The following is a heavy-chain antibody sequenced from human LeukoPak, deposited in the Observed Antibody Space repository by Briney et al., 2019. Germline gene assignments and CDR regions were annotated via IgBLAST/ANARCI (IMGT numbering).Heavy chain of an antibody. CDR2: IYYSGST. Sequence: SETLSLTCTVSGGSISSYYWSWIQQPPGKGLEWLGYIYYSGSTNYNPSLKSRVTISVDTSKNQFSLKLSSVTAADTAVYYCARDLAMVSAFDIWGQGTMVTVSS. CDR1: GGSISSYY. CDR3: ARDLAMVSAFDI. D-gene: IGHD5-18*01. V-gene: IGHV4-59*01. J-gene: IGHJ3*02.